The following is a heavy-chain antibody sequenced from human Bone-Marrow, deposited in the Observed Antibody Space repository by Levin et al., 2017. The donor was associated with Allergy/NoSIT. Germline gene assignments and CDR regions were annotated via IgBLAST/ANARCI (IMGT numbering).Heavy chain of an antibody. J-gene: IGHJ5*02. CDR3: ARVVAMGGGSGTSHGWFDP. D-gene: IGHD3-10*01. CDR1: GGSISSYH. V-gene: IGHV4-4*07. CDR2: IYTSGST. Sequence: PSETLSLTCSVSGGSISSYHWSWIRQPAGKGLEWIGRIYTSGSTNYNPSLKSRVTMSVDTSKNQLSLKLSSVTAADTAVYYCARVVAMGGGSGTSHGWFDPWGQGTPVTVSS.